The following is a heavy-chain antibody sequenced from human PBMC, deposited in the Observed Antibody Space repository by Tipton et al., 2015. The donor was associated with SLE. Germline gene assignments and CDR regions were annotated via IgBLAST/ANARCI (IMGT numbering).Heavy chain of an antibody. CDR3: ARAPSGSHDFDY. V-gene: IGHV4-59*01. D-gene: IGHD1-26*01. J-gene: IGHJ4*02. CDR2: VYFTGST. CDR1: GASTTSYY. Sequence: TLSLTCTVSGASTTSYYWSWVRQPPGKGLEWIGYVYFTGSTNYSPSLGSRVSISVDTSKNQVSLKLRSVTAADTAVYYCARAPSGSHDFDYWGQGTLVTVSS.